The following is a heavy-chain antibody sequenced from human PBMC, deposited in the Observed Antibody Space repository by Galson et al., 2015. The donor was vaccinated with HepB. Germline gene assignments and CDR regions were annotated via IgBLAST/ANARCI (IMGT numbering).Heavy chain of an antibody. CDR1: GGSISNCY. V-gene: IGHV4-4*07. Sequence: ETLSLTCTVSGGSISNCYWSWIRQPAGKGLEWIGRIYTSGFTNYNPSLKSRVTMSVDTSKNQFSLKLTSVTAADTAVYYCARDRTISGYLDYWGQGTLVTVSS. CDR3: ARDRTISGYLDY. CDR2: IYTSGFT. J-gene: IGHJ4*02. D-gene: IGHD1-1*01.